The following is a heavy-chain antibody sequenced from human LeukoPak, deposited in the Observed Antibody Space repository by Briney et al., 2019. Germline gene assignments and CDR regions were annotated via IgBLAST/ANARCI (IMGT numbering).Heavy chain of an antibody. D-gene: IGHD3-16*01. V-gene: IGHV3-7*01. CDR1: GFTFRTYW. CDR2: IKPDGSEK. J-gene: IGHJ4*02. Sequence: GGSLRLSCAASGFTFRTYWMSWVRQAPGKGLEWVANIKPDGSEKYYVDSVKGRFTISRDNAKNSLYLQMNSLRAEDTAVYYCARGGSRYFGYWGQGNLVTVPS. CDR3: ARGGSRYFGY.